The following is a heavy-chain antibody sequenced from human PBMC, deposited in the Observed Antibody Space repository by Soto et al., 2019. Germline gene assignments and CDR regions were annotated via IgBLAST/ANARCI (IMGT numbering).Heavy chain of an antibody. Sequence: PGGSLRLSCAASGFTFSSYAMHWVRQAPGKGLEWVAVISYDGSNKYYADSVKGRFTISRDNSKNTLYLQMNSLRAEDTAVYYCARDNDYDSSGYYFRWTRYYYGMDVWGQGTTVTVSS. CDR1: GFTFSSYA. CDR3: ARDNDYDSSGYYFRWTRYYYGMDV. V-gene: IGHV3-30-3*01. D-gene: IGHD3-22*01. CDR2: ISYDGSNK. J-gene: IGHJ6*02.